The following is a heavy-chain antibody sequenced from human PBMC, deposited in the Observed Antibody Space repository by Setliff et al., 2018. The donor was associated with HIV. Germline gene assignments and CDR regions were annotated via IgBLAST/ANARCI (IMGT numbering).Heavy chain of an antibody. CDR2: IYFSGSA. CDR1: GDSIGTTTYY. D-gene: IGHD6-19*01. J-gene: IGHJ4*02. CDR3: ARHGNQWLVTIDY. Sequence: PSETLSLTCTVSGDSIGTTTYYWGWIRQSPEKGLEWIGSIYFSGSAYYNPSLESRVTMSVDTSKNQFSLKLNSVTAADTAVYYCARHGNQWLVTIDYWGQGTLVTVSS. V-gene: IGHV4-39*01.